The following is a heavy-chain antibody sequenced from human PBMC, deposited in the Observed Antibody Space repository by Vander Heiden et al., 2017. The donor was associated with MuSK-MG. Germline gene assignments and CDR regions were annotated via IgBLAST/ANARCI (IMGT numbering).Heavy chain of an antibody. D-gene: IGHD3-3*01. J-gene: IGHJ4*02. CDR3: ARGSINYDFWSGYYYFDY. V-gene: IGHV1-69*04. CDR2: IIPILGIA. CDR1: GGTFSSSA. Sequence: QVQLVQSGAAVKQPGSSVKVSCKASGGTFSSSAISWVRQAPGQGIEWMGGIIPILGIANYAQKFQGRVTITADEATSTAYMERSSLRSEDTAVYYCARGSINYDFWSGYYYFDYWGQGTLVTVSS.